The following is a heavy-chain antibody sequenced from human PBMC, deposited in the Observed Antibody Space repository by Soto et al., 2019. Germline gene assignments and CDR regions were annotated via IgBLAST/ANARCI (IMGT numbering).Heavy chain of an antibody. J-gene: IGHJ4*02. D-gene: IGHD2-21*02. CDR1: GGSISSGGYS. CDR3: ARGWGKATPMTA. Sequence: SETLSLTCAVSGGSISSGGYSWSWIRQPPGKGLEWIGYIYHSGSTYYNPSLKSRVTISVDRSKNQFSLKLSSVTAADTAVYYCARGWGKATPMTAWGQGILVTVSS. V-gene: IGHV4-30-2*01. CDR2: IYHSGST.